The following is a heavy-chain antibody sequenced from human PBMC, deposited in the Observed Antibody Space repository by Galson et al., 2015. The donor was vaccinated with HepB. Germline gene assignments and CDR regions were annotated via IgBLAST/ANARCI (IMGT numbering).Heavy chain of an antibody. D-gene: IGHD4-17*01. Sequence: QSGAEVKKPGESLKISCKASGYTFSNYWIGWVRQLPGKGLEWMGIINPPDSTIRYSPSFQGQVTISVDKSISTAYLQWSNLKAADTACYYCEIHLRDEGTRVRCLDNWGQGALVTVSS. J-gene: IGHJ4*02. CDR2: INPPDSTI. CDR1: GYTFSNYW. V-gene: IGHV5-51*01. CDR3: EIHLRDEGTRVRCLDN.